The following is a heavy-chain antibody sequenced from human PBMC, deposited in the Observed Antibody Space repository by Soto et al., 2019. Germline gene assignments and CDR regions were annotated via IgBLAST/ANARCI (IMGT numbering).Heavy chain of an antibody. CDR2: INHSGST. CDR3: ARRKGYSYGYSAGY. CDR1: GGSFSGYY. D-gene: IGHD5-18*01. V-gene: IGHV4-34*01. Sequence: SETLSLTCAVYGGSFSGYYWSWIRQPPGKGLEWIGEINHSGSTNYNPSLKSRVTISVDTSKNQFSLKLSSVTAADTAVYYCARRKGYSYGYSAGYWGQGTLVTVSS. J-gene: IGHJ4*02.